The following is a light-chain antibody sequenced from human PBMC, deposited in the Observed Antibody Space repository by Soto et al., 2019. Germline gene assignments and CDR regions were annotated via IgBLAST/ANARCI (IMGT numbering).Light chain of an antibody. CDR3: CSYAGSSTSYV. CDR1: SSDVGSYNL. V-gene: IGLV2-23*02. CDR2: EVS. Sequence: QSVLTQPASVSGSPGQSITISCTGTSSDVGSYNLVSWYQQHPGKAPKLMIYEVSKRPSGVSNRFSGSKSGNTASLTISGLQAEDEVDYYCCSYAGSSTSYVFGTGTKVTVL. J-gene: IGLJ1*01.